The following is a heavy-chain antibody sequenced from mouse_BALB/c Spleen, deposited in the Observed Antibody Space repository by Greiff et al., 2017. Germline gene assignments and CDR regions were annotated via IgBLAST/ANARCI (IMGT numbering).Heavy chain of an antibody. CDR2: IWAGGST. V-gene: IGHV2-9*02. CDR1: GFSLTSYG. CDR3: ARDWERYGAMDY. J-gene: IGHJ4*01. D-gene: IGHD2-14*01. Sequence: VQLKESGPGLVAPSQSLSITCTVSGFSLTSYGVHLVRHPPGKGLEWLGVIWAGGSTNYNSALMFRLSISKDNSKSQVFIKMNSLQADDTAMYYCARDWERYGAMDYWGQGTSVTVSS.